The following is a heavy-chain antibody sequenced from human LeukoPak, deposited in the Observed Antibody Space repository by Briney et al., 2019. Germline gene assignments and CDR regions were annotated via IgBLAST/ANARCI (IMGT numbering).Heavy chain of an antibody. CDR2: IYYSGST. D-gene: IGHD4-17*01. CDR1: GGSISSGDYY. CDR3: AVTYGDYPFDY. J-gene: IGHJ4*02. V-gene: IGHV4-30-4*01. Sequence: SETLSLTCTVSGGSISSGDYYWSWIRQPPGKGLEWIGYIYYSGSTYYNPSLKSRVTISVDTSKNQFSLKLSSVTAAGTAVYYCAVTYGDYPFDYWGQGTLVTVSS.